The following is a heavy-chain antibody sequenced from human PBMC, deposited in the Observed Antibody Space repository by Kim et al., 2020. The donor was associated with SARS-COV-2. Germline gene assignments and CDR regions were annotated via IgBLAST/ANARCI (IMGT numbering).Heavy chain of an antibody. CDR3: ARQRSYSSGWYFDY. V-gene: IGHV4-59*08. Sequence: NPSLKSRVTISVDTSKNQFSLKLSSVTAADTAVYYCARQRSYSSGWYFDYWGQGTLVTVSS. D-gene: IGHD6-19*01. J-gene: IGHJ4*02.